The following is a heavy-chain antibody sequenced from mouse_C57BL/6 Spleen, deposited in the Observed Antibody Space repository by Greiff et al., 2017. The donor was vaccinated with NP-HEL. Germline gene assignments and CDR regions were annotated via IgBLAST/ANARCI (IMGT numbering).Heavy chain of an antibody. V-gene: IGHV1-18*01. CDR3: ARDYFDMSDRYFEV. CDR1: GYTFTDYY. Sequence: VQLQQSGPELVKPGASVKISCKASGYTFTDYYMHWVKQSPGKGLEWIGDINPNNGGTIYNQKFKGKATLTVDKSSSTAYMQLRSLTSEDTAVYYCARDYFDMSDRYFEVWGTGTTVTVSS. CDR2: INPNNGGT. J-gene: IGHJ1*03. D-gene: IGHD1-1*01.